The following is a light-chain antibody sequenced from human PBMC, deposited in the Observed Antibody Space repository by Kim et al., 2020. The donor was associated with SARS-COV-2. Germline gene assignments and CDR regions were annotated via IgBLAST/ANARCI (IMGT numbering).Light chain of an antibody. CDR3: SAWDDTLNVV. CDR2: GDN. V-gene: IGLV1-44*01. Sequence: PGQRVTISCSGSRSNIGYNTVSWYQQLPGMAPKLLIYGDNQRPSGVPDRFSGSKSGTSASLAISGLQSEDEAEYYCSAWDDTLNVVFGGGTKLTVL. J-gene: IGLJ2*01. CDR1: RSNIGYNT.